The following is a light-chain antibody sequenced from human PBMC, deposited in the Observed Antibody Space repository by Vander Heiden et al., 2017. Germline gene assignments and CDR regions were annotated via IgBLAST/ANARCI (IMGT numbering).Light chain of an antibody. Sequence: DIQMTQSPSTLSPSLGDRVTITCRASQSISSWLAWYQKKAGIAPKLLIYKASSLESGVPSRCSGSGSGTEFTITISSLQPDDFATYYCQRYNSYPYTFGQGTKLEIK. CDR1: QSISSW. V-gene: IGKV1-5*03. CDR2: KAS. J-gene: IGKJ2*01. CDR3: QRYNSYPYT.